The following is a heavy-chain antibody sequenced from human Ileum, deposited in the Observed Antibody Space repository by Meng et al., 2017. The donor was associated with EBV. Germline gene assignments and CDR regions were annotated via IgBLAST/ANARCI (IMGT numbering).Heavy chain of an antibody. CDR3: AKEEMRVGATRAFDY. V-gene: IGHV3-23*04. D-gene: IGHD1-26*01. CDR1: GFTFNSYG. Sequence: EVQVVESGGGLVQPGGSLRLSGAASGFTFNSYGMAWVRQARGKGLEWVSVISDNGVRTAYADSVKGRFTISRDNSKNTLYLQMNSLRAGDTAVYYCAKEEMRVGATRAFDYWGQGALVTVSS. CDR2: ISDNGVRT. J-gene: IGHJ4*02.